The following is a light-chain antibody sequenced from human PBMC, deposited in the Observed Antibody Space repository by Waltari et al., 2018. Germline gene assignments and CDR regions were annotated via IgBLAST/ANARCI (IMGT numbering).Light chain of an antibody. Sequence: EIVLTQSPATLSLSPGERATLSCRASQSVRRYLAWYQQKPGQAPRLLIYDASNRATGIPARFSGRGSGTDFTLTISSLDPEDFAVYYCQQRSNWMYTFGQGTKLEIK. J-gene: IGKJ2*01. CDR2: DAS. CDR1: QSVRRY. CDR3: QQRSNWMYT. V-gene: IGKV3-11*01.